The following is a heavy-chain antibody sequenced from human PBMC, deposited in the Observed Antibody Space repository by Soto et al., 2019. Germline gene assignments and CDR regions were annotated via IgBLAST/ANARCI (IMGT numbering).Heavy chain of an antibody. V-gene: IGHV4-59*08. Sequence: SETLSLTCTVSGGSISSYYWSWIRQPPGKGLEWIGYIYYSGSTNYNPSLKSRVTISVDTSKNQFSLKLSSVTAADTAVYYCASRSVVPAAIGWDDAFDIWGQGTMVTVSS. D-gene: IGHD2-2*01. J-gene: IGHJ3*02. CDR1: GGSISSYY. CDR2: IYYSGST. CDR3: ASRSVVPAAIGWDDAFDI.